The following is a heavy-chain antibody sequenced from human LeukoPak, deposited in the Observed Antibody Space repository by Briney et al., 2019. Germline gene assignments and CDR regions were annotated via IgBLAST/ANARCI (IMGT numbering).Heavy chain of an antibody. D-gene: IGHD1-1*01. CDR3: ARGRVSSSTWYSTYYYYFYMDV. Sequence: SETLSLTCSVSDDSITMYYWTWIRQPPGKGLEWIGYVDHTGSTNFNPSLNGRVSISRDTTKNLFSLSLRSVTAADTAVYFCARGRVSSSTWYSTYYYYFYMDVWGKGTTVTVSS. CDR1: DDSITMYY. J-gene: IGHJ6*03. CDR2: VDHTGST. V-gene: IGHV4-59*01.